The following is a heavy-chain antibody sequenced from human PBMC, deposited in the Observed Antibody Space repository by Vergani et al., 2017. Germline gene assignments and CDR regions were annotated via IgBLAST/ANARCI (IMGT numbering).Heavy chain of an antibody. V-gene: IGHV1-8*01. CDR3: ARSTDYPDDYVSSDYFRRTLDV. CDR2: MNPNSGTT. J-gene: IGHJ6*03. D-gene: IGHD3-16*01. CDR1: RYSFSSYD. Sequence: QVQLVQSGAEVKKPGASLKVSCRASRYSFSSYDISWVRQATGQGLEWMGWMNPNSGTTSYAQKFQGRVTMTRNTSINTAYMELSRLSFEDAAVYYCARSTDYPDDYVSSDYFRRTLDVWGKGTTVTVS.